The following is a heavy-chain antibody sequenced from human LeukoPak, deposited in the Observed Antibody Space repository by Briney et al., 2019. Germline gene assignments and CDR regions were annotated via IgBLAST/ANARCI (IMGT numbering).Heavy chain of an antibody. V-gene: IGHV4-59*08. D-gene: IGHD3-10*01. Sequence: SETLSLTCTLSGGSISRYYWRWIRQPPGKGLEWIGYIYYSGSTIYNPSLKSRVTISVDTSKNQFSLKLSSVSAADTAVYYCARIEYYGSGGYFDYWGQGTLVTVSS. J-gene: IGHJ4*02. CDR3: ARIEYYGSGGYFDY. CDR1: GGSISRYY. CDR2: IYYSGST.